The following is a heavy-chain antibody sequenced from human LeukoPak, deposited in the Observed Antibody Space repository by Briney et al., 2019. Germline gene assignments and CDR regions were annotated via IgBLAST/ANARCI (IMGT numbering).Heavy chain of an antibody. CDR1: GFTFSSYS. Sequence: GGSLRLSCAASGFTFSSYSMNWVRQAPGKGLEWVSSISSSSSYIYYADSGKGRFTISRDNAKNSLYLQMNSLRAEDTAVYYCARDFTIAAAGTGFNFDYWGQGTLVTVSS. CDR3: ARDFTIAAAGTGFNFDY. V-gene: IGHV3-21*01. CDR2: ISSSSSYI. D-gene: IGHD6-13*01. J-gene: IGHJ4*02.